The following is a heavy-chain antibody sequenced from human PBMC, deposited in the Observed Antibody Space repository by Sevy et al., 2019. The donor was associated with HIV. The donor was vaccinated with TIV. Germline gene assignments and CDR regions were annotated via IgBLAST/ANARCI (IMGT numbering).Heavy chain of an antibody. CDR1: GFTFSSYW. J-gene: IGHJ4*02. CDR2: IKQDMSEK. CDR3: ARAQQVTMLVVIGGLYFDF. Sequence: GGSLRLSCAASGFTFSSYWMTWVRQAPGKGLEWVATIKQDMSEKYYADSVKGRFTISRDNARNSLYLQMGSLRAEDTAVYYCARAQQVTMLVVIGGLYFDFWGQGTLVTISS. V-gene: IGHV3-7*01. D-gene: IGHD3-22*01.